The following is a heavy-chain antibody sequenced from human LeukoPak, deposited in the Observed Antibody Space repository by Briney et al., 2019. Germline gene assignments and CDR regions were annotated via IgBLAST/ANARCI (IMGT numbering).Heavy chain of an antibody. J-gene: IGHJ4*02. CDR2: IRSKTHGGTT. D-gene: IGHD3-10*01. CDR3: TTLYGSGRFD. V-gene: IGHV3-15*01. CDR1: GITASNAW. Sequence: RSLRLSCAASGITASNAWMSWVRQAPGKGLEWVGRIRSKTHGGTTEYTAPVGGRFSISRDDSKNTLYLQMNSLKTEDTAVYYCTTLYGSGRFDWGQGTLVTVSS.